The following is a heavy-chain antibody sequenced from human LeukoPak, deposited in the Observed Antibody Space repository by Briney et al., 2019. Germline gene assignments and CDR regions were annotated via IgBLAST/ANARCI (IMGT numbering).Heavy chain of an antibody. Sequence: GGSLRLSCAASGFAFSSYAMSWVRQAPGKGLEWVSAISGSGGSTYYADSVKDRFTISRDNSKNTLYLQMNSLRAEDTAVYYCARGKTTPFDYWGQGTLVTVSS. V-gene: IGHV3-23*01. CDR2: ISGSGGST. D-gene: IGHD4-17*01. CDR3: ARGKTTPFDY. J-gene: IGHJ4*02. CDR1: GFAFSSYA.